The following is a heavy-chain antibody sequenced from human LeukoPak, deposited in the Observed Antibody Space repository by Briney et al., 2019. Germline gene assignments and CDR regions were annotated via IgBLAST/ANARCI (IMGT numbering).Heavy chain of an antibody. J-gene: IGHJ6*02. CDR2: INPSGGST. CDR1: GYTFTSYY. CDR3: ARDPVVVVPAAIYYYYGMDV. Sequence: ASVKVSCTASGYTFTSYYMHWVRQAPGQGLEWMGIINPSGGSTSYAQKFQGGVTMTRDTSTSTVYMELSSLRSEDTAVYYCARDPVVVVPAAIYYYYGMDVWGQGTTVTVSS. V-gene: IGHV1-46*01. D-gene: IGHD2-2*01.